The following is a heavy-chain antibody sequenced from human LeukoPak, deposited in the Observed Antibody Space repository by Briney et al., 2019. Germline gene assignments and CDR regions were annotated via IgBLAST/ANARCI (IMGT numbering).Heavy chain of an antibody. V-gene: IGHV3-23*01. J-gene: IGHJ4*02. CDR1: GFTFSSYA. CDR3: ANRGAITGAIDY. Sequence: GGSPRLSCAASGFTFSSYAMSWVRQAPGKGLEWVSAISGSGGSTYYADSVKGRFTISRDNSKNTLYLQMNSLRAEDTAVYYCANRGAITGAIDYWGQGTLVTVSS. CDR2: ISGSGGST. D-gene: IGHD6-25*01.